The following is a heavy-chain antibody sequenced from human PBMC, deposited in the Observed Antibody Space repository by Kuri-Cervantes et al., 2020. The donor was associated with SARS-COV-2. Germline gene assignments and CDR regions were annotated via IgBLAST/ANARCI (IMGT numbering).Heavy chain of an antibody. D-gene: IGHD6-19*01. J-gene: IGHJ4*02. V-gene: IGHV1-18*01. CDR3: ARDFGGPGYLPAVGFDY. Sequence: ASVKVSCKASGYTFTSYGISWVRQAPGQGLEWMGWISAYNGNTNYAQKLQGRVTMTTDTSTSTAYMELRSLRSDDTAVYYCARDFGGPGYLPAVGFDYWGQGTLVTVPS. CDR2: ISAYNGNT. CDR1: GYTFTSYG.